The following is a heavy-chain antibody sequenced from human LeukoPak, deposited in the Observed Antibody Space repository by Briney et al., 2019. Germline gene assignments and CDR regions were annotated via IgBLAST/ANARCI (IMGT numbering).Heavy chain of an antibody. Sequence: SETLSLTCTVSGGSISGYYLSWIRQPPGKELEWIGYIYYSGSTNYNPSLKSRVTISVDTSKNQFSLKLSSVTAADTAVYYCARGYSSQDYWGQGTLVTVSS. CDR1: GGSISGYY. CDR3: ARGYSSQDY. D-gene: IGHD6-19*01. J-gene: IGHJ4*02. V-gene: IGHV4-59*01. CDR2: IYYSGST.